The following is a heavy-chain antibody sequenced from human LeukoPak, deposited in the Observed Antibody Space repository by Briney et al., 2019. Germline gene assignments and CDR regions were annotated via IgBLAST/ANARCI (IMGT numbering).Heavy chain of an antibody. J-gene: IGHJ6*03. CDR3: AKDYRYYGSGSHMDV. CDR1: GFTFSSYG. Sequence: GGSLRLSCAASGFTFSSYGMHWVRQAPGKGLEWVAFIRYDGSNKYYADSVKGRFTISRDNSKNMLYLQMNSLRAEDTAVYYCAKDYRYYGSGSHMDVWGKGTTVTISS. CDR2: IRYDGSNK. D-gene: IGHD3-10*01. V-gene: IGHV3-30*02.